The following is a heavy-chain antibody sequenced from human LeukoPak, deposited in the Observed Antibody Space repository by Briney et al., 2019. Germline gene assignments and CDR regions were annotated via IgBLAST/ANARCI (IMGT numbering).Heavy chain of an antibody. CDR1: GFTFSSYA. J-gene: IGHJ4*02. V-gene: IGHV3-23*01. D-gene: IGHD4-17*01. Sequence: GGSLRLSCAASGFTFSSYAMSWVRQGPGKGLEWVSGIIASGGSTYYADSVKGRFTISRDNSKNTLYLQMNSLRAEDTAVYCCAKVTTVTTEDYWGQGTLVTVSS. CDR3: AKVTTVTTEDY. CDR2: IIASGGST.